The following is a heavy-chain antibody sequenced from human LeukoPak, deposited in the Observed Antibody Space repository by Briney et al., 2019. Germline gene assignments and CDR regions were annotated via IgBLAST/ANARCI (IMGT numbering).Heavy chain of an antibody. CDR1: GFTFSSYG. CDR3: AKGGPYSSSWYEAGFDY. J-gene: IGHJ4*02. CDR2: IRYDGSNK. V-gene: IGHV3-30*02. D-gene: IGHD6-13*01. Sequence: PGGSLRLSCAASGFTFSSYGMHWVRQAPGKGLEWVAFIRYDGSNKYYADSVKGRFTISRDNSKNTLYLQMNSLRAEDTAVYYCAKGGPYSSSWYEAGFDYWGQGTLVTVSS.